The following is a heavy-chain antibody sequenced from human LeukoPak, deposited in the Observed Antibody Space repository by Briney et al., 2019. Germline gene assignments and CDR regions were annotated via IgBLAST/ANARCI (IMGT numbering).Heavy chain of an antibody. CDR2: INHSGST. CDR3: ARKGYYDSSGYSFDY. D-gene: IGHD3-22*01. V-gene: IGHV4-34*01. CDR1: GGSFSGYY. Sequence: SETLSLTCAVYGGSFSGYYWSWIRQPPGKGLEWIGEINHSGSTNYNPSLKSRVTISVDTSKNQFSLKLSSVTAADTAVYYCARKGYYDSSGYSFDYWGQGTLVTVSS. J-gene: IGHJ4*02.